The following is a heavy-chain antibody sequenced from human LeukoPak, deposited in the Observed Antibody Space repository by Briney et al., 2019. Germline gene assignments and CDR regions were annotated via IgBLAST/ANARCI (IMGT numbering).Heavy chain of an antibody. J-gene: IGHJ6*03. CDR1: GFTFSSYSM. Sequence: GSLRLSCAASGFTFSSYSMNWVRQAPGKGLEWIGEIYHSGSTNYNPSLKSRVTISVDKSKNQFSLKLSSVTAADTAVYYCARVTIFGVVHPDYMDVWGKGTTVTVSS. CDR3: ARVTIFGVVHPDYMDV. CDR2: IYHSGST. D-gene: IGHD3-3*01. V-gene: IGHV4-4*02.